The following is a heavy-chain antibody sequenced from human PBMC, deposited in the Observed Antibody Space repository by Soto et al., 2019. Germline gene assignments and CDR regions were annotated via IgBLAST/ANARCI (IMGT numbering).Heavy chain of an antibody. Sequence: TSETLSLTCTVSGGSISSSSYYWGWIRQPPGKGLEWIGSIYYSGSTYYNPSLKSRVTISVDTSKNQFSLKLSSVTAADTAVYYCARLSWDGYYYYGMDVWGQGTTVTVSS. J-gene: IGHJ6*02. CDR3: ARLSWDGYYYYGMDV. CDR2: IYYSGST. V-gene: IGHV4-39*01. CDR1: GGSISSSSYY. D-gene: IGHD6-13*01.